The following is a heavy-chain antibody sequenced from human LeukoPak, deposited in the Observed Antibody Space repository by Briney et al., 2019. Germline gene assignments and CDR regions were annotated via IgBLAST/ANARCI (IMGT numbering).Heavy chain of an antibody. D-gene: IGHD1-14*01. V-gene: IGHV1-46*01. Sequence: GASVKVSCKASGYTFTSYYMHWVRQAPGQGLEWMGIINPSGGSTSYAQKFQGRVTMTRDMSTSTVYMELSSLRSEDTAVYYCARSSGRSPNRDYMDVWGKGTTVTISS. CDR1: GYTFTSYY. J-gene: IGHJ6*03. CDR3: ARSSGRSPNRDYMDV. CDR2: INPSGGST.